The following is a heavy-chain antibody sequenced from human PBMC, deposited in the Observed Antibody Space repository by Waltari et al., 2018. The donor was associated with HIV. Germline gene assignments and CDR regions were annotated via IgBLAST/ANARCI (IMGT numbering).Heavy chain of an antibody. CDR1: TGYITQHYS. CDR2: VYSTGIS. CDR3: ATLKTVTGTVDD. V-gene: IGHV4-39*01. J-gene: IGHJ4*01. D-gene: IGHD4-17*01. Sequence: QLHLQESGPPLVKPSETLSLTCTVSTGYITQHYSWGWVRQSPGTGLEWIGTVYSTGISHYTPSLKSRLTLSVDSSRNQFSLTLTSVTAADTAVYFCATLKTVTGTVDDWGQGILVTVS.